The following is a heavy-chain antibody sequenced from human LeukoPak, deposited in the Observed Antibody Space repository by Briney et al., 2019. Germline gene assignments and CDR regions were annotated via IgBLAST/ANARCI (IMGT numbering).Heavy chain of an antibody. J-gene: IGHJ4*02. CDR1: EFTFSSYW. D-gene: IGHD6-13*01. Sequence: ERSLRLSCAASEFTFSSYWMSWVRQAPGKGLEWVANIKQDGSEKNYVDSVKGRFTISRDNAKNALYLQMNSLRVEDTAAYYCARDRSAAGLFDSWGQGTLVTVSS. CDR3: ARDRSAAGLFDS. CDR2: IKQDGSEK. V-gene: IGHV3-7*04.